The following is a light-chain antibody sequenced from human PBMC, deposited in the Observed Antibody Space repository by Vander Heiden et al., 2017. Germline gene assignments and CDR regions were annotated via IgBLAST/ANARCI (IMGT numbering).Light chain of an antibody. Sequence: DIQVTQSPSSLSASEGDRVTITCQASQDITKYISWFQQKPGKAPQLLIYDTSNLERGVPSRFSGSGSGSDFTFSISNVQPADIATYYCQQYADLPWTVGQGTKVELK. CDR1: QDITKY. V-gene: IGKV1-33*01. CDR2: DTS. J-gene: IGKJ1*01. CDR3: QQYADLPWT.